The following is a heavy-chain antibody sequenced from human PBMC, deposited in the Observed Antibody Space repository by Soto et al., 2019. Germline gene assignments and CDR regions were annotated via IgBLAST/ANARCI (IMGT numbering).Heavy chain of an antibody. Sequence: EVQLLESGGGLVQPGGSLRLSCAASGFSFSDYWMNWVRQAPGKGLVWVSRIDSDGTSTSYADSVKGRFTISRDNAKNTLYLQMNSLRAEDTAVYYCAKSNWFDPWGQGTLVIVSS. J-gene: IGHJ5*02. V-gene: IGHV3-74*01. CDR3: AKSNWFDP. CDR1: GFSFSDYW. CDR2: IDSDGTST.